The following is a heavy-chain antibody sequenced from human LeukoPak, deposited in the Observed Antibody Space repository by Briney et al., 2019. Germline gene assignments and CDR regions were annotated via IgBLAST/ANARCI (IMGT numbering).Heavy chain of an antibody. D-gene: IGHD3-22*01. Sequence: GGSLRLSRAASGFTFSSYTMNWVRQAPGKGLEWVSSISSSSSYIYYADSVKGRFTISRDNAKNSLYLQMNSLRAEDTAVYYFASHAAYYDSSGYPTYLFDYWGQGTLVTVSS. CDR3: ASHAAYYDSSGYPTYLFDY. V-gene: IGHV3-21*04. J-gene: IGHJ4*02. CDR1: GFTFSSYT. CDR2: ISSSSSYI.